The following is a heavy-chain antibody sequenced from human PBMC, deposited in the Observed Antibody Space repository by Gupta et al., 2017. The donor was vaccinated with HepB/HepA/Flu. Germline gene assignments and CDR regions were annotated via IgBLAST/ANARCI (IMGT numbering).Heavy chain of an antibody. J-gene: IGHJ6*02. CDR1: GFTFSDYY. CDR3: ARSGTADGLDV. D-gene: IGHD1-1*01. CDR2: ISSGGGTI. V-gene: IGHV3-11*01. Sequence: QVQLVESGGGLVKPGGSLRLSCAASGFTFSDYYMGWIRQAPGKGLEWVSYISSGGGTIHYTDSVKGRFTISRDNAKNSLYLQVNSLRAEDTAVYYWARSGTADGLDVWGQGTTVTVSS.